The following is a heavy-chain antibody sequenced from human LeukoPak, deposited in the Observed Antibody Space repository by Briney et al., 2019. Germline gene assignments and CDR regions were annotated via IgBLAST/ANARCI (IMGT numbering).Heavy chain of an antibody. D-gene: IGHD3-22*01. CDR3: ARSHSSDHPDLDC. Sequence: PGESLRLSCTASGFTSTIYGMTWVRQAPGKGLEWVATISGTGARTYYADSAKGRFTISRDSSKNTVDLQMNSLRAEDTAVYYCARSHSSDHPDLDCWGQGTLVTVSS. J-gene: IGHJ4*02. CDR1: GFTSTIYG. V-gene: IGHV3-23*01. CDR2: ISGTGART.